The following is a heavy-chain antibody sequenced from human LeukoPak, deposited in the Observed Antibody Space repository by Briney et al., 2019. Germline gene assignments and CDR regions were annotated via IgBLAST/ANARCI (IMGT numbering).Heavy chain of an antibody. D-gene: IGHD5-24*01. J-gene: IGHJ4*02. Sequence: PSETLSLTCTVSGGSISSSSYYWGWIRQPPGKGLEWIGSIYYSGSTYYNPSLKSRVTISVDTSKNQFSLKLNSVTAADTAVYYRARDRGDGYNEWGQGTLVTVSS. CDR2: IYYSGST. CDR3: ARDRGDGYNE. V-gene: IGHV4-39*07. CDR1: GGSISSSSYY.